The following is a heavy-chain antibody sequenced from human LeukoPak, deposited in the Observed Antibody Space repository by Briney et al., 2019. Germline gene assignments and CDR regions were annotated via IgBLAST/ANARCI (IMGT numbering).Heavy chain of an antibody. D-gene: IGHD3-16*02. V-gene: IGHV1-46*01. CDR1: GYTFTSYY. CDR3: ARAGYVWGSYRPYFDY. Sequence: GASVKVSCKASGYTFTSYYMHWVRQAPGQGLEWMGIINPSGGSTSYARKFQGRVTMTRDTSASTVYMELSSLRSEDTAVYYCARAGYVWGSYRPYFDYWGQGTLVTVSS. CDR2: INPSGGST. J-gene: IGHJ4*02.